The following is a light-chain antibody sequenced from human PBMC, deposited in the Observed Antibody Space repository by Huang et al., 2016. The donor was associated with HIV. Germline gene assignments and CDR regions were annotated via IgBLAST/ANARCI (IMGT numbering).Light chain of an antibody. CDR2: AAS. V-gene: IGKV1-39*01. Sequence: DIQMTQSPSSLSASVGDSVTITCRARQTISNYLNWYQQKPGKAPKLLINAASDLQSGVPSRFIGRGSGTDFTLTISSLQPEDSATYYCQQSSISPWTFGQGTRVEIK. CDR3: QQSSISPWT. CDR1: QTISNY. J-gene: IGKJ1*01.